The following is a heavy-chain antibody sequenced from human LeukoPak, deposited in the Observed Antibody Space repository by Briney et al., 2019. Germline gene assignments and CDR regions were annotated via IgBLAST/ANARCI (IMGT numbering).Heavy chain of an antibody. CDR3: AKDGPRDDFWSGYYVDY. V-gene: IGHV3-23*01. D-gene: IGHD3-3*01. CDR2: ISGSGGST. CDR1: GFTFSSYA. J-gene: IGHJ4*02. Sequence: GGSLRLSCAASGFTFSSYAMSWVRQAPGKGLEWVSAISGSGGSTYYADSVKGRFTISRDNSKNTLYLQMNSLRAEDTAVYYCAKDGPRDDFWSGYYVDYWGQGTLVTVSS.